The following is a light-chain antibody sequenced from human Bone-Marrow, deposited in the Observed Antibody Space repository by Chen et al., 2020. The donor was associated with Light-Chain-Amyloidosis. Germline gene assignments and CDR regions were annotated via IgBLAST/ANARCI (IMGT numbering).Light chain of an antibody. Sequence: QSAPTQPASGSASPGPSITIPCTGTGSDVGAYNYVSWYQQHPGKAPRLLIYGVSNRPSGVSDRFSGSKSGNTASLTISGLQAEDETDYFCSSYTTSYSYVFGTGTTVSVL. J-gene: IGLJ1*01. CDR2: GVS. CDR1: GSDVGAYNY. CDR3: SSYTTSYSYV. V-gene: IGLV2-14*03.